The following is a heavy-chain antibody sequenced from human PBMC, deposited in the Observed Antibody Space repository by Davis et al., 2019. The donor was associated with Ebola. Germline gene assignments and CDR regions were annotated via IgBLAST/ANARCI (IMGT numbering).Heavy chain of an antibody. Sequence: MPSETLSLTCTVSGGSISSYYWAWIRQPPGKGLEWIGSVHHSGTTYYNSSLKSRVTISIDTSKNQFSLKLSSVTAADTAVYYCARGPLRIYDFWSGYDFCYWGQGTLVTVSS. CDR1: GGSISSYY. V-gene: IGHV4-39*01. J-gene: IGHJ4*02. CDR3: ARGPLRIYDFWSGYDFCY. CDR2: VHHSGTT. D-gene: IGHD3-3*01.